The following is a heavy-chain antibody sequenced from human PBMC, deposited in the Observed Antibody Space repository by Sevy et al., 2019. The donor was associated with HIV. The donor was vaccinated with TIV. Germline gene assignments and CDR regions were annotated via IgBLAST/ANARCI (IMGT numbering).Heavy chain of an antibody. CDR1: GYTLTKLA. CDR3: ATTKDYYESSGSPFDS. Sequence: ASVKVSCRVSGYTLTKLAMHWVRLAPGKGLEWMGSFDPEDDETIYAQKFQGRVMMTEDTSTDTAYMELSSLRSEDTAVYYCATTKDYYESSGSPFDSWGQGTLVTVSS. CDR2: FDPEDDET. D-gene: IGHD3-22*01. V-gene: IGHV1-24*01. J-gene: IGHJ4*02.